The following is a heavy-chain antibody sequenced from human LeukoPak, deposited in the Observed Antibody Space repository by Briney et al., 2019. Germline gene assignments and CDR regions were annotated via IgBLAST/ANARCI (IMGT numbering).Heavy chain of an antibody. J-gene: IGHJ6*02. D-gene: IGHD3-3*01. Sequence: GASVKVSFKASGYTFTSYGISWVRQAPGQGLEWMGWISAYNSNTNYAQKLQGRVTMTTDTSTSTAYMELRSLRSDDTAVYYCASFGVVNGYGMDVWGQGTTVTVSS. V-gene: IGHV1-18*01. CDR1: GYTFTSYG. CDR3: ASFGVVNGYGMDV. CDR2: ISAYNSNT.